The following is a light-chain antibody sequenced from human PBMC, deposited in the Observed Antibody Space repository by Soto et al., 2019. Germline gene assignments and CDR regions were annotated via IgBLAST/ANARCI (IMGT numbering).Light chain of an antibody. Sequence: VRTQSPESLAVPLGERASINCKSSQTVLFSAKNRNYISWYQQKPGQPPKVLVYWASTRESGVPDRFSGSGSETNFTLTISGLQSEDVAVYYCLQPYSFPRTFGQGGKV. J-gene: IGKJ1*01. CDR1: QTVLFSAKNRNY. V-gene: IGKV4-1*01. CDR2: WAS. CDR3: LQPYSFPRT.